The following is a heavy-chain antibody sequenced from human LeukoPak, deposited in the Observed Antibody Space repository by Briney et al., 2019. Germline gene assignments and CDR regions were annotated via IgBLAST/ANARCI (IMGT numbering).Heavy chain of an antibody. Sequence: PGGSLRLSCAASGFTFSRYWTHWVRQAPGKGLVWVSRIGDDGSTTAYADSVKGRFTISRDNAKNTLYLQMNSLRAEDTAVYYCARASRGNWFDPWGQGTLVTVSS. D-gene: IGHD3-10*01. V-gene: IGHV3-74*01. J-gene: IGHJ5*02. CDR3: ARASRGNWFDP. CDR2: IGDDGSTT. CDR1: GFTFSRYW.